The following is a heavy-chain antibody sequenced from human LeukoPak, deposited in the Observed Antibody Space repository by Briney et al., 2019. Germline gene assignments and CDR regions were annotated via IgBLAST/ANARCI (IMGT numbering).Heavy chain of an antibody. J-gene: IGHJ4*02. CDR3: ARRHCSGGSCYSDFGY. CDR2: IYPGDSDT. Sequence: GESLKISCKGSGYSFTSYWIGWVRQMPGEGLEWMGIIYPGDSDTRYSPSFQGQVTISADKSISTAYLQWSSLKASDTAMYYCARRHCSGGSCYSDFGYWGQGTLVTVSS. CDR1: GYSFTSYW. V-gene: IGHV5-51*01. D-gene: IGHD2-15*01.